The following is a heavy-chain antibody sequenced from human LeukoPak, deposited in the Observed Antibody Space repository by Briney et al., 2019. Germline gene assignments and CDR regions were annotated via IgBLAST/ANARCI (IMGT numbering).Heavy chain of an antibody. Sequence: AETLSLTCTVSGGTISTSSYYWGWIRQPPGKGLEWIGTLHYSGTFYHNPSLKSRVTISVDTSKNRFSLELSSLTVADTAVYYCARHRAADPSDAFDIWGQGTMVTVS. J-gene: IGHJ3*02. CDR1: GGTISTSSYY. CDR3: ARHRAADPSDAFDI. V-gene: IGHV4-39*01. D-gene: IGHD6-13*01. CDR2: LHYSGTF.